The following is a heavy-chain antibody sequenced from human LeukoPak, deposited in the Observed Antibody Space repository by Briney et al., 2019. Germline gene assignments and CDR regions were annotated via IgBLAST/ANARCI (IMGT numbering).Heavy chain of an antibody. J-gene: IGHJ4*02. D-gene: IGHD3-10*01. CDR3: ARDSWFGELLYY. Sequence: SETLSLTCTVSGGSVSSGSYYWSWIRQPPGKGLEWIGYIYYSGSTNYNPSLKSRVTISVATSKNQFSLKLSSVTAADAAVYYCARDSWFGELLYYWGQGTLVTVSS. V-gene: IGHV4-61*01. CDR2: IYYSGST. CDR1: GGSVSSGSYY.